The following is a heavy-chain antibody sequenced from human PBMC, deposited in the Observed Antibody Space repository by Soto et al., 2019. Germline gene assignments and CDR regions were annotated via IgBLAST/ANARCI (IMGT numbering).Heavy chain of an antibody. CDR1: GYTFTGYY. CDR2: INPSSGGT. J-gene: IGHJ4*02. CDR3: PRDPYYYGSGNDY. Sequence: ASVKVSCKASGYTFTGYYMHWVRQAPGQGLEWMGWINPSSGGTNYAQKFQGRVTMTRDTSISTAYMELSRLRSDDTAVYYCPRDPYYYGSGNDYWGQGTMVPVSS. V-gene: IGHV1-2*02. D-gene: IGHD3-10*01.